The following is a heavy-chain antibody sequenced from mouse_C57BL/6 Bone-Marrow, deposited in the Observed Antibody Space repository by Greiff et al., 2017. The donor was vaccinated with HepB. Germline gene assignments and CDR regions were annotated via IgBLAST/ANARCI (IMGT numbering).Heavy chain of an antibody. J-gene: IGHJ4*01. CDR3: ARDDGYEIYYAMDY. CDR1: GYSITSGYY. CDR2: ISYDGSN. D-gene: IGHD2-2*01. Sequence: EVKLQESGPGLVKPSQSLSLTCSATGYSITSGYYWNWIRQFPGTKLEWMGYISYDGSNNYNPSLKNRISITRDTSKNQFFLKLNSVTTEDTATYYCARDDGYEIYYAMDYWGQGTSVTVSS. V-gene: IGHV3-6*01.